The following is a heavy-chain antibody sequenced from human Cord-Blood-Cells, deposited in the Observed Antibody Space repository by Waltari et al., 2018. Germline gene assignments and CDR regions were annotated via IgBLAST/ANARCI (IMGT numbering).Heavy chain of an antibody. J-gene: IGHJ5*02. Sequence: QVQLVESGGGVVQPGRSLRLSCAASGFTFSSSAMHWVRQAPGKGLEWVAVISYDGSNKYYADSVKCRFTISRDNSKNTLYLQMNSLRAEDTAVYYCARDGREWYGDYWFDPWGQGTLVTVSS. CDR3: ARDGREWYGDYWFDP. CDR1: GFTFSSSA. CDR2: ISYDGSNK. D-gene: IGHD4-17*01. V-gene: IGHV3-30-3*01.